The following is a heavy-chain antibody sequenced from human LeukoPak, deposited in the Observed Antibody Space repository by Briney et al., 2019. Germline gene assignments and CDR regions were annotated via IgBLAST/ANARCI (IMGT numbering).Heavy chain of an antibody. J-gene: IGHJ4*02. CDR3: AGQEYSSSPDY. V-gene: IGHV3-66*02. CDR2: IYSGGST. D-gene: IGHD6-6*01. CDR1: GFTVSSNY. Sequence: GGSLGLSCVASGFTVSSNYMSWVRQAPGKGLEWVSIIYSGGSTYYADSVKGRFTISRDNSKNTLYLQMNSLRPEDTAVYYCAGQEYSSSPDYWGQGTLVTVSS.